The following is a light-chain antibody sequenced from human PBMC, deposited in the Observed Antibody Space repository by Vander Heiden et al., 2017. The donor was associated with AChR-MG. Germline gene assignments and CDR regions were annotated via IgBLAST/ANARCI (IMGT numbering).Light chain of an antibody. V-gene: IGLV3-10*01. Sequence: SSELTQPPSVSVSPGQTARITCSGDALPKKYAYWYPQKSCQAPVLVIYGDKKRPSGIPERFSGSSSGTMATLTISGAQVEDEADYYCDSTDSSGNVGVFGGGTKLTVL. CDR1: ALPKKY. J-gene: IGLJ3*02. CDR3: DSTDSSGNVGV. CDR2: GDK.